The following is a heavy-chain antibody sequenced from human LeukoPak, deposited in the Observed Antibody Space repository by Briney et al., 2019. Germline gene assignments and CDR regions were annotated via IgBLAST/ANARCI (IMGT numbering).Heavy chain of an antibody. J-gene: IGHJ4*02. CDR1: GYTFTGYY. CDR2: INPNSGGT. V-gene: IGHV1-2*02. CDR3: ARVIHRAGAPNLKLGY. D-gene: IGHD6-13*01. Sequence: GASVKVSCKASGYTFTGYYMHWVRQAPGQGLEWMGWINPNSGGTNYAQKFQGRVTMTRDTSISTAYMELSRLRSDDTAVYYCARVIHRAGAPNLKLGYWGQGTLVTVSS.